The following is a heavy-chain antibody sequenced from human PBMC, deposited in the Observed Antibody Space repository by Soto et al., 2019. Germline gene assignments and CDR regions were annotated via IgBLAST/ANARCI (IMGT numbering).Heavy chain of an antibody. J-gene: IGHJ4*02. CDR1: GFTFSSYA. D-gene: IGHD2-15*01. V-gene: IGHV3-30-3*01. CDR3: ARVCLLDCSGGSCLLLDY. Sequence: QVQLVESGGGVVQPGRSLRLSCAASGFTFSSYAMHWVRQAPGKGLEWVAVISYDGSNKYYADSVKGRFTISRDNSKNTLYLQMNSLRAEATAVCYCARVCLLDCSGGSCLLLDYWGQGTLVTVSS. CDR2: ISYDGSNK.